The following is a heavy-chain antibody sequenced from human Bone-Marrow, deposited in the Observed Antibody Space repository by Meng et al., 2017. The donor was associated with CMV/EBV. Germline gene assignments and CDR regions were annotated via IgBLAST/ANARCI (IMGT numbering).Heavy chain of an antibody. CDR3: ARESRAHDSWD. D-gene: IGHD3-3*01. CDR1: GGSISSGDYY. V-gene: IGHV4-30-4*08. CDR2: IYYSGST. Sequence: SETLSLTCTVSGGSISSGDYYWSWIRQPPGKGLEWIGYIYYSGSTYYNPSLKSRVTISVDTSKNQFSLKLSSVTAADTAVYYCARESRAHDSWDWGQGTLVPSPQ. J-gene: IGHJ4*02.